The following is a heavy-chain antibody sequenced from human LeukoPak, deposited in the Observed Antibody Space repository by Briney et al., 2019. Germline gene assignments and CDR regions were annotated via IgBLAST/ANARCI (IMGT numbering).Heavy chain of an antibody. V-gene: IGHV3-48*01. J-gene: IGHJ5*02. CDR2: ISSSSSTI. D-gene: IGHD4-17*01. CDR3: ASGLRTRPIDP. CDR1: GFTFSSYS. Sequence: GGSLRLSCAASGFTFSSYSMNWVRQAPGKGLEWASYISSSSSTIYYADSVKGRFTISRDNAKNSLYLQMNSLRAEDTAVYYCASGLRTRPIDPWGQGTLVTVSS.